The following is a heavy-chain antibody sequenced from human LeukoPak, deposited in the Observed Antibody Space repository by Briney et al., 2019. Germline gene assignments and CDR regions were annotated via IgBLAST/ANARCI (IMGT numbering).Heavy chain of an antibody. CDR1: GGSISSGGYY. CDR2: IYYSGST. J-gene: IGHJ4*02. Sequence: PSQTLSLTCTVSGGSISSGGYYWSWIRQHPGKGLEWIGCIYYSGSTYYNPSLKSRVTISVDTSKNQFSLKLSSVTAADTAVYYCAAQSGSQKYYFDYWGQGTLVTVSS. V-gene: IGHV4-31*03. CDR3: AAQSGSQKYYFDY.